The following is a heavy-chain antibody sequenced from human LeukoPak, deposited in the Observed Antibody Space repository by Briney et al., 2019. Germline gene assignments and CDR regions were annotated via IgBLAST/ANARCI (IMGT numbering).Heavy chain of an antibody. V-gene: IGHV4-30-4*01. CDR1: GGSISSGDYY. J-gene: IGHJ3*02. CDR3: AGSGVVVITYAFDI. Sequence: SQTLSLTCTVSGGSISSGDYYWSWLRQPPGTGLEWIGYIYYSGSTYYNPSLKSRVTISVDTSKNQFSLKLSSVTAADTAVYYCAGSGVVVITYAFDIWGQGTMVTVSS. D-gene: IGHD3-22*01. CDR2: IYYSGST.